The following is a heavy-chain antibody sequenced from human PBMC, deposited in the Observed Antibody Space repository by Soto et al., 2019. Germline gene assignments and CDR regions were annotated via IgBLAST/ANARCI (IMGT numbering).Heavy chain of an antibody. Sequence: GGSLRLSCAASGFTFTRYSMNWVRQAPGKGLEWVSSISSTTNYIYYADSMKGRFTVSRDNAKNSVYLEMNSLSAEDTAVYYCARESEDLTSNFDYWGQGTLVTVS. CDR1: GFTFTRYS. CDR2: ISSTTNYI. J-gene: IGHJ4*02. CDR3: ARESEDLTSNFDY. V-gene: IGHV3-21*01.